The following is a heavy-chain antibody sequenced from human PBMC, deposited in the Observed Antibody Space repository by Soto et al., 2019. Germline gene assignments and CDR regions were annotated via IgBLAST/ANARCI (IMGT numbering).Heavy chain of an antibody. Sequence: GGSLRLSCAASGFTFTRYSMNWVRQAPGKGLEWVSSISSTTNYIYYADSMKGRFTVSRDNAKNSVYLEMNSLSAEDTAVYYCARESEDLTSNFDYWGQGTLVTVS. CDR1: GFTFTRYS. CDR2: ISSTTNYI. J-gene: IGHJ4*02. CDR3: ARESEDLTSNFDY. V-gene: IGHV3-21*01.